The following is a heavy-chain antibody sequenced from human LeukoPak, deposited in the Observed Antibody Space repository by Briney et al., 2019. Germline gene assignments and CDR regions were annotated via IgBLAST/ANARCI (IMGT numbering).Heavy chain of an antibody. V-gene: IGHV1-69*05. CDR2: LIPIFGTA. D-gene: IGHD3-10*01. CDR3: AREGVAGLNYFDY. CDR1: RGTFSSYA. Sequence: SVKVSCKSSRGTFSSYAISWVRQAPGQGLEWMGGLIPIFGTANYAQKFQDRVTITTDESTSTAYMELSSLRSEDTAVYSCAREGVAGLNYFDYWGQGTLVTVSS. J-gene: IGHJ4*02.